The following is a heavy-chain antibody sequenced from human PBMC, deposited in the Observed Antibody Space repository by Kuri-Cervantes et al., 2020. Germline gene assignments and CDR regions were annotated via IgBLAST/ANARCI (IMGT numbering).Heavy chain of an antibody. J-gene: IGHJ5*02. CDR1: GGSFSGYY. Sequence: LRLSCAVYGGSFSGYYWSWIRQPPGKGLEWIGEINHSGSTNYNPSPKSRVTISVDTSKNQFSLKLSSVTAADTAVYYCARARRSSGWYQNGNWFDPWGQGTLVTVSS. CDR3: ARARRSSGWYQNGNWFDP. D-gene: IGHD6-19*01. CDR2: INHSGST. V-gene: IGHV4-34*01.